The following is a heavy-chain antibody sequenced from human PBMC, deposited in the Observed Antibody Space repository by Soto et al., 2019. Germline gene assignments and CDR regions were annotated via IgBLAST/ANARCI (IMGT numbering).Heavy chain of an antibody. D-gene: IGHD5-12*01. J-gene: IGHJ6*03. Sequence: QVQLVQSGAEVKKPGASVKVSCKASGYTFTSYYMHWVRQAPGQGLEWMGIINPSGGSTSYAQKFQGRVTMTRDTSTSTVYMELSSLRSEDTAVYYCARGRRGIVGTIRFDYYMDVWGKGTTVTVSS. V-gene: IGHV1-46*03. CDR2: INPSGGST. CDR3: ARGRRGIVGTIRFDYYMDV. CDR1: GYTFTSYY.